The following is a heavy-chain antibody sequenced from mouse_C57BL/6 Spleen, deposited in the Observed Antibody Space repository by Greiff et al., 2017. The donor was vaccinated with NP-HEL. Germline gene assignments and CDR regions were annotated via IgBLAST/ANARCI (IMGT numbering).Heavy chain of an antibody. CDR2: INPGSGGT. Sequence: VQLQQSGAELVRPGTSVKVSCKASGYAFTNYLIEWVKQRPGQGLEWIGVINPGSGGTNYNEKFKGKATLTADKSSSTAYMQLSSLTSEDSAVYFCARLCTTVVDWYFDVWGTGTTVTVSS. V-gene: IGHV1-54*01. D-gene: IGHD1-1*01. CDR3: ARLCTTVVDWYFDV. J-gene: IGHJ1*03. CDR1: GYAFTNYL.